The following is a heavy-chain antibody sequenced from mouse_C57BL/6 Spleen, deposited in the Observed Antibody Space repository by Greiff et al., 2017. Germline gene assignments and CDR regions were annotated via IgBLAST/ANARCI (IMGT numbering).Heavy chain of an antibody. J-gene: IGHJ4*01. Sequence: VQLQQSGAELARPGASVKLSCKASGYTFTSYGISWVKQRTGQGLEWIGEIYPRSGNTYYNEKFKGKATLTADKSSSTAYMELRNLTSEDAAVYFCARSGSSYYAMDYWGQGTSVTVSS. V-gene: IGHV1-81*01. CDR1: GYTFTSYG. CDR2: IYPRSGNT. CDR3: ARSGSSYYAMDY. D-gene: IGHD1-1*01.